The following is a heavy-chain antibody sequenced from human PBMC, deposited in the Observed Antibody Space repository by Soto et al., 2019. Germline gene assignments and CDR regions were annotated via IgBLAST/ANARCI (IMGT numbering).Heavy chain of an antibody. J-gene: IGHJ6*03. D-gene: IGHD6-13*01. Sequence: PSETLSLTCAVYGGSFSGYYRSWIRQPPGKGLEWIGEINHSGSTNYNPSLKSRVTISIDTSKSQFSLKLSSVTAADTAVYYCARRDSSTWSYYYYMDVWGKGTTVTVSS. CDR2: INHSGST. CDR3: ARRDSSTWSYYYYMDV. CDR1: GGSFSGYY. V-gene: IGHV4-34*01.